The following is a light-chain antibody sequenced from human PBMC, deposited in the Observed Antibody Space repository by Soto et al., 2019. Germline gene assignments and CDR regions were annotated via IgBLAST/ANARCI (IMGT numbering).Light chain of an antibody. Sequence: DIQMTQSPSSLSASVGDRVTITCQASQAISNYLNWYQQKPGKAPKLLIYDASNLETGVPSRFSGSGAGTDFTFTISSLQPEDIAACYCPQYDNLPPYTFGQGTKLESK. J-gene: IGKJ2*01. CDR1: QAISNY. CDR3: PQYDNLPPYT. CDR2: DAS. V-gene: IGKV1-33*01.